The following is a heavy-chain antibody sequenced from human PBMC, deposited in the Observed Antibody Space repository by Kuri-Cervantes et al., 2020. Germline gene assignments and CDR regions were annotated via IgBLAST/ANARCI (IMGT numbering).Heavy chain of an antibody. Sequence: GGSLRLSCAASGFTFSSYGMHWVRQAPGKGLEWGAVISYDGSNKYYADSVKGRFTISRDNSKNTLCLQMNSLRAEDTAVYYCAKELNYYDSSGYGPVWGQGTLVTVSS. V-gene: IGHV3-30*18. D-gene: IGHD3-22*01. J-gene: IGHJ4*02. CDR3: AKELNYYDSSGYGPV. CDR1: GFTFSSYG. CDR2: ISYDGSNK.